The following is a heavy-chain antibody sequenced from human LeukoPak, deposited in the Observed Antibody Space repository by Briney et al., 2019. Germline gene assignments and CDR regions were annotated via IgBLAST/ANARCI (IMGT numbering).Heavy chain of an antibody. V-gene: IGHV3-30*18. J-gene: IGHJ4*02. CDR2: ISYDGSNK. CDR1: GFTFSSYG. CDR3: AKDGGSSGWYDYFDY. Sequence: GRSLRLSCAASGFTFSSYGMHWVRQAPGKGLEWVAVISYDGSNKYYADSVKGRFTISSDNSKNTLYLQMNSLRAEDTAVYYCAKDGGSSGWYDYFDYWGQGTLVTVSS. D-gene: IGHD6-19*01.